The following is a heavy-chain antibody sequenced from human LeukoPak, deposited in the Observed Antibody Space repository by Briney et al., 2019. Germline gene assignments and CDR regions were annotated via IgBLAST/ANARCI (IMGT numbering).Heavy chain of an antibody. J-gene: IGHJ6*02. Sequence: ASVKVSCKASGYTFTSYGISWVRQAPGQGLEWMGWISAYNGNTNYAQKLQGRVTMTTDTSTSTAYMELRSLRSDDTAVYYCARDSGVAATEDYYYGMDVWGQGTTVTVSS. V-gene: IGHV1-18*01. D-gene: IGHD2-15*01. CDR1: GYTFTSYG. CDR3: ARDSGVAATEDYYYGMDV. CDR2: ISAYNGNT.